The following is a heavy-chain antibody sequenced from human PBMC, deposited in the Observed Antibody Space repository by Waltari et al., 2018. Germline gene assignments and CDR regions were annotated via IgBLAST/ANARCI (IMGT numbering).Heavy chain of an antibody. D-gene: IGHD5-12*01. CDR3: AKDDGYVNIVALYDY. Sequence: EVQLLESGGGLVRPGGSLRVSCAASGLPFSSYALIWVRQDPGKGLEWVSAISGSGGSTYYADSVKGRFTISRDNSTNTLYLQMNSLRAEDTAVYYCAKDDGYVNIVALYDYWGQGTLVTVSS. CDR1: GLPFSSYA. CDR2: ISGSGGST. J-gene: IGHJ4*02. V-gene: IGHV3-23*01.